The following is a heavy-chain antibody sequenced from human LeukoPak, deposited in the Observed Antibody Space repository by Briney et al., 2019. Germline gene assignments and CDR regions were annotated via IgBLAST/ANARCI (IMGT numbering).Heavy chain of an antibody. V-gene: IGHV3-33*01. D-gene: IGHD3-22*01. Sequence: PGGSLRLSCAASGFTFSSYGMHWVRRAPGKGLEWVAVIWCDGSNKYYADSVKGRFTISRDNSKNTLYLQMNSLRAEDTAVYYCARDYYDSSGYPLEYYYYYGMDVWGQGTTVTVSS. CDR1: GFTFSSYG. J-gene: IGHJ6*02. CDR2: IWCDGSNK. CDR3: ARDYYDSSGYPLEYYYYYGMDV.